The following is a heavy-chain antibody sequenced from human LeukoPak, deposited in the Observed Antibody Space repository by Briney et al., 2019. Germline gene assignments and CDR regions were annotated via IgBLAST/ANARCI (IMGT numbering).Heavy chain of an antibody. CDR1: GFTFSNAW. CDR3: ARFRSGHDSSGYYALDY. CDR2: ISSSSSYI. Sequence: PGGSLRLSCAASGFTFSNAWMSWVRQAPGKGLEWVSSISSSSSYIYYADSVKGRFTISRDNAKNSLYLQMNSLRAEDTAVYYCARFRSGHDSSGYYALDYWGQGTLVTVSS. J-gene: IGHJ4*02. V-gene: IGHV3-21*01. D-gene: IGHD3-22*01.